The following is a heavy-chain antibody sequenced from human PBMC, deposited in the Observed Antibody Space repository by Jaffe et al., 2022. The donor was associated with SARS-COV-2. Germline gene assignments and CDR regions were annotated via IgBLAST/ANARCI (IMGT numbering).Heavy chain of an antibody. J-gene: IGHJ4*02. CDR2: IYSGGST. Sequence: EVQLVESGGGLIQPGGSLRLSCAASGFTVSSNYMSWVRQAPGKGLEWVSVIYSGGSTYYADSVKGRFTISRDNSKNTLYLQMNSLRAEDTAVYYCARAPAYDILTGYKVPYYFDYWGQGTLVTVSS. CDR3: ARAPAYDILTGYKVPYYFDY. D-gene: IGHD3-9*01. CDR1: GFTVSSNY. V-gene: IGHV3-53*01.